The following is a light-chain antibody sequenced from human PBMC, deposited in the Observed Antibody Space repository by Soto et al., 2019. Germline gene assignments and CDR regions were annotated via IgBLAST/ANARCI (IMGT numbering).Light chain of an antibody. V-gene: IGKV1-33*01. Sequence: DLQMTQSPSSLSASVGARVSITCQASEDIMTSLSWFQHKPGRAPKLLIYGASYLETGVPSRFRGSGCGTDLTLTIISLQPEDIATYYCQHYNNLPPFTFGPGTIVDVK. CDR2: GAS. CDR3: QHYNNLPPFT. CDR1: EDIMTS. J-gene: IGKJ3*01.